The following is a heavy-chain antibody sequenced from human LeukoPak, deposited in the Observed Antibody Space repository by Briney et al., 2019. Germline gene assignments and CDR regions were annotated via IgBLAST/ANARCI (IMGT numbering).Heavy chain of an antibody. Sequence: SGGSLRLSCEASGFTFRNYVIHWVRQAPGKGLEWVALISYDGNNKYSGDSVKGRFTISRDNSKNTLYLQMNSLRAEDTAVYYCPRGRHRVYYYSYMDVWGKGTTVTVSS. CDR1: GFTFRNYV. J-gene: IGHJ6*03. CDR2: ISYDGNNK. CDR3: PRGRHRVYYYSYMDV. V-gene: IGHV3-30*04.